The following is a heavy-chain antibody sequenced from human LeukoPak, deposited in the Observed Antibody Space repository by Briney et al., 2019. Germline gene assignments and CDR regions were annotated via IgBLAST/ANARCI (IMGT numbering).Heavy chain of an antibody. Sequence: ASVKVSCKASGYTFTSYAMHWVRQAPGQRLEWMGWINAGNGNTKYSQKFQGRVTITRDASASTAYMELSGLRSEDTAVYYCAGSIAAAPDGMDVWGQGTTVTVSS. CDR2: INAGNGNT. J-gene: IGHJ6*02. V-gene: IGHV1-3*01. D-gene: IGHD6-13*01. CDR1: GYTFTSYA. CDR3: AGSIAAAPDGMDV.